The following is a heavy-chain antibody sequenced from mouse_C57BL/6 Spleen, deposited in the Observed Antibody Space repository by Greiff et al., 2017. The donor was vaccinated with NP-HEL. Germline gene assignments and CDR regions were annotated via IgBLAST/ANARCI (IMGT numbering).Heavy chain of an antibody. CDR2: IHPNSGST. V-gene: IGHV1-64*01. Sequence: QVQLQQPGAELVKPGASVKLSCKASGYTFTSYWMHWVKQRPGQGLEWIGMIHPNSGSTNYNEQFKSKATLTVDKSSSTAYMQLISLTSEDSAVYSCATYSGISYHCYFYVWGTGPTVTVSS. CDR3: ATYSGISYHCYFYV. J-gene: IGHJ1*03. D-gene: IGHD1-1*01. CDR1: GYTFTSYW.